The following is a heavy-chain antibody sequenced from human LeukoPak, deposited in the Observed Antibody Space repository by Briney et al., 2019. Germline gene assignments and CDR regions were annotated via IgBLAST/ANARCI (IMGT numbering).Heavy chain of an antibody. CDR3: ARISTGFGEILDAFDV. Sequence: GGSLRLSCAASGFTFSNHWMSWVRQAPGKGLEWVANIKEDGSETYYLDSVEGRFAISRDNAKNSVHLQMNSLRAEDTAVYYCARISTGFGEILDAFDVWGQGTMVTVSS. D-gene: IGHD3-10*01. CDR1: GFTFSNHW. J-gene: IGHJ3*01. V-gene: IGHV3-7*01. CDR2: IKEDGSET.